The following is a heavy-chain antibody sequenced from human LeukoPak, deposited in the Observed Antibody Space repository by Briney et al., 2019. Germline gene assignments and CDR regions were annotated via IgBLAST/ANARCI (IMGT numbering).Heavy chain of an antibody. CDR2: IRYVGINK. CDR1: GFTFSTYG. CDR3: AKDRCSNGIGCYYYYMDV. D-gene: IGHD2-8*01. Sequence: PGGSLRLSCAASGFTFSTYGVHWVRQAPGKGLEWVSFIRYVGINKYYADSVKGRFTISRDSSKNILYLQMNSLRAEDTAVYYCAKDRCSNGIGCYYYYMDVWGKGTTVTISS. V-gene: IGHV3-30*02. J-gene: IGHJ6*03.